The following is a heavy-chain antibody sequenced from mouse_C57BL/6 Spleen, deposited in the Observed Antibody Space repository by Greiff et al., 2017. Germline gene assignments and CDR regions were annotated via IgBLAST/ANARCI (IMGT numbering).Heavy chain of an antibody. CDR3: ARDEGYYYGSSPFDY. J-gene: IGHJ2*01. V-gene: IGHV3-6*01. D-gene: IGHD1-1*01. CDR2: ISYDGSN. CDR1: GYSITSGYY. Sequence: EVKLQESGPGLVKPSQSLSLTCSVTGYSITSGYYWNWIRQFPGNKLEWMGYISYDGSNNYNPSLKNRISITRDTSKNQFFLKLNSVTTEDTATYYCARDEGYYYGSSPFDYWGQGTTLTVSS.